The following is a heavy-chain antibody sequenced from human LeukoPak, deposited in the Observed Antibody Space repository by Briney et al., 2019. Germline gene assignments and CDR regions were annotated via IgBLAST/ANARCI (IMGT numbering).Heavy chain of an antibody. V-gene: IGHV3-9*01. D-gene: IGHD1-26*01. CDR1: GFSFDDYA. Sequence: GGSLRLSCAASGFSFDDYAMHWVRQALGKGLEWVSGINWNSSSIDYAEAVKGRFTISRDNAKTSLYLQMNSLRAEDAALYYCAKDMMAIVGGTTSAFDMWGQGTMVTVSS. CDR2: INWNSSSI. CDR3: AKDMMAIVGGTTSAFDM. J-gene: IGHJ3*02.